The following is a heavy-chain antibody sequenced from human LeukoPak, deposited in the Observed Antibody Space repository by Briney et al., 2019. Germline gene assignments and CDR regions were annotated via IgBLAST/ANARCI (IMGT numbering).Heavy chain of an antibody. CDR1: GYTFTSYD. CDR3: ARGQRGYSYGPSHYYHYYMDV. D-gene: IGHD5-18*01. J-gene: IGHJ6*03. V-gene: IGHV1-8*03. CDR2: MNPNSGNT. Sequence: ASVKVSCKAPGYTFTSYDINWVRQATGQGLEWMGWMNPNSGNTGYAQKFQGRVTITRNTSISTAYMELSSLRAEDTAVYYCARGQRGYSYGPSHYYHYYMDVWGKGTTVTVSS.